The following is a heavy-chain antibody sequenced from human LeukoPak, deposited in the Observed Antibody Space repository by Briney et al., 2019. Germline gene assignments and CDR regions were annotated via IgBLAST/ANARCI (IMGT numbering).Heavy chain of an antibody. J-gene: IGHJ4*02. CDR3: TREGLGPLIGYVRGVLNY. D-gene: IGHD3-10*01. CDR1: GYSISSGYY. V-gene: IGHV4-38-2*02. Sequence: SETLSLTCTVSGYSISSGYYWGWIRQPPGKGLEWIGSIYHSGSTYYNPSLKSRVTISVDTSKNQFSLKLSSVTAADTAVYYCTREGLGPLIGYVRGVLNYWGQGTLVTVSS. CDR2: IYHSGST.